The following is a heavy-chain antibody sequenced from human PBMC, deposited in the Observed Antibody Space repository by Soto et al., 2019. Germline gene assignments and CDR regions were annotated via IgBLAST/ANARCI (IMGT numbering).Heavy chain of an antibody. Sequence: GGSLRRSCAASGFTFDDYAMHWVRQVPGKGLEWVSGINWNSGSIGYGDSVKGRFAISRDNAKNSLHLQMNSLSAEDTAFYYCVKDESINWYSGHFRHWGQGTLVTVSS. V-gene: IGHV3-9*01. CDR2: INWNSGSI. J-gene: IGHJ1*01. D-gene: IGHD6-13*01. CDR3: VKDESINWYSGHFRH. CDR1: GFTFDDYA.